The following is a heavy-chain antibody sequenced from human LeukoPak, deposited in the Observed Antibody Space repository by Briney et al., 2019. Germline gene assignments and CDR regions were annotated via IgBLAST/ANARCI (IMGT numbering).Heavy chain of an antibody. Sequence: SETLSLTCTVSGGSISSYYWSWIRQPPGKGLEWIGYIYYSGSTNYNPSLKSRVTISVDTSKNQFSLKLSSVTAADTAVYYCARVLYSSGWYGAFNIWGQGTMVTVSS. D-gene: IGHD6-19*01. CDR2: IYYSGST. CDR1: GGSISSYY. V-gene: IGHV4-59*01. CDR3: ARVLYSSGWYGAFNI. J-gene: IGHJ3*02.